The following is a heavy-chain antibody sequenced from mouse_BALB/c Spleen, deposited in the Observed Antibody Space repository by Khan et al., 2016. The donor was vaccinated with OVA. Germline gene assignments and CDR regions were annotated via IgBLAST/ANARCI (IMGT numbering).Heavy chain of an antibody. J-gene: IGHJ3*01. CDR1: GYTFTSYV. D-gene: IGHD1-1*01. CDR2: IYPFNDAT. Sequence: EVQLQESGPEVVKPGASVKMSCKASGYTFTSYVMHWVKQKPGQGLEWIGYIYPFNDATKFNEKFNGKATLTSDKSSSTAYMELSSLTSEDSAGYYCAPVRSYYGSFVYWGQGTLVTVSA. V-gene: IGHV1S136*01. CDR3: APVRSYYGSFVY.